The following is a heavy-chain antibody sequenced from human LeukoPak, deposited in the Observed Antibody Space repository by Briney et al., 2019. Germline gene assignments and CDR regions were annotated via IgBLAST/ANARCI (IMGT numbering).Heavy chain of an antibody. Sequence: PSETLSLTCTVSGGSVSSGSYYWSWIRQPPGKGLEWIGYIYYSGSTNYNPSLKSRVTISVDTSKNQFSLKLSSVTAADTAVYYCARDRIFGMAENPYYYYYGMDVWGQGTTVTVSS. J-gene: IGHJ6*02. D-gene: IGHD3-3*01. CDR1: GGSVSSGSYY. CDR2: IYYSGST. V-gene: IGHV4-61*01. CDR3: ARDRIFGMAENPYYYYYGMDV.